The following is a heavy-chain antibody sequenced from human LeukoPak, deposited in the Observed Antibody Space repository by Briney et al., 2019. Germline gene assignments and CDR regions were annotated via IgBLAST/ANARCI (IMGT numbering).Heavy chain of an antibody. J-gene: IGHJ3*02. V-gene: IGHV4-31*03. D-gene: IGHD3-22*01. Sequence: SETLSLTCTVSGGSISSGGYYWSWIRQHPGKGLEWIGYIYYSGSTYYNPSLKSRVTISVDTSKNQFSLKLSSVTAADTAVYYCARLFYDSSGYYPPDAFDIWGRGTMVTVSS. CDR2: IYYSGST. CDR1: GGSISSGGYY. CDR3: ARLFYDSSGYYPPDAFDI.